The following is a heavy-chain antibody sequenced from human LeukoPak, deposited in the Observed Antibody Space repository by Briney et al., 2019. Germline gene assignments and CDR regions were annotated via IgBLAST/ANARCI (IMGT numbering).Heavy chain of an antibody. CDR2: ITSSGNTI. CDR1: GFTFSDFY. CDR3: AKDIRITMIVVVVDAFDI. J-gene: IGHJ3*02. Sequence: GGSLRLSCAASGFTFSDFYMYWIRQAPGKGLEWISYITSSGNTIYYADSVKGRFTISRDNAKNSLYLQMNSLRAEDTAVYYCAKDIRITMIVVVVDAFDIWGQGTMVTVSS. D-gene: IGHD3-22*01. V-gene: IGHV3-11*01.